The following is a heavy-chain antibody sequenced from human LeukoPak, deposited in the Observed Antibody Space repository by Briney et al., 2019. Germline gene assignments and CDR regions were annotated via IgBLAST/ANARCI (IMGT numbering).Heavy chain of an antibody. Sequence: SETLSLTCTVSVGSISSSSYYWGWIRQPPGKGLEWIGSIYYSGSTYYNPSLKSRVTISVDTSKNQFSLKLSSVTAADTAVYYCARRRVVAATNWFDPWGQGTLVTVSS. J-gene: IGHJ5*02. V-gene: IGHV4-39*01. CDR3: ARRRVVAATNWFDP. CDR2: IYYSGST. CDR1: VGSISSSSYY. D-gene: IGHD2-15*01.